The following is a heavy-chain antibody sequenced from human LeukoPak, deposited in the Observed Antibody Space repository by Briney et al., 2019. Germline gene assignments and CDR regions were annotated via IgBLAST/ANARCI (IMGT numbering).Heavy chain of an antibody. Sequence: GESLKISCKGSGYSFTSYWIGWVRQMPGKGLEWMGISYPGDSDTRYSPSFQGQVTISADKSISTAYLQWSSLKASDTAMYYCARRYYDFWSGYYTYYFDYWGQGTLVTVSS. CDR3: ARRYYDFWSGYYTYYFDY. CDR1: GYSFTSYW. D-gene: IGHD3-3*01. J-gene: IGHJ4*02. CDR2: SYPGDSDT. V-gene: IGHV5-51*01.